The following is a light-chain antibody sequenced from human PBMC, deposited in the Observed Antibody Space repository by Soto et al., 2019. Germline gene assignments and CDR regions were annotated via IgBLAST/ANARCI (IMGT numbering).Light chain of an antibody. J-gene: IGKJ1*01. CDR3: QQYGSSYPWT. CDR1: QAVSSNY. Sequence: ALTQSPGTLSSSPGERATLSCRASQAVSSNYLAWYQQKPGQAPRLLISGASGRATGVPDRFSGSGSGTEFTLTIRRLEPEDFAVYYCQQYGSSYPWTFGQGTKVDI. V-gene: IGKV3-20*01. CDR2: GAS.